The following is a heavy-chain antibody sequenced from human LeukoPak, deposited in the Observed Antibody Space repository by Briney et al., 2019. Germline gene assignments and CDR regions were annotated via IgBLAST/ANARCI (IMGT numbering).Heavy chain of an antibody. CDR3: ARPWNYYYYYVMDV. D-gene: IGHD1-1*01. Sequence: GGSLKLSCAASGFTFSSYSMNWVRQAPGKGLEWVSYISSSSSTIYYADSVKGRFTISRDNAKNSLYLQMNSLRDEDTAVYYCARPWNYYYYYVMDVWGQGTTVTVSS. CDR1: GFTFSSYS. V-gene: IGHV3-48*02. CDR2: ISSSSSTI. J-gene: IGHJ6*02.